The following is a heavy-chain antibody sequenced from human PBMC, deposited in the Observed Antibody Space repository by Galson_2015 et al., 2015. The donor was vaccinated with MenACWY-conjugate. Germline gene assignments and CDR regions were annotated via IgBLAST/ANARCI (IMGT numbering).Heavy chain of an antibody. CDR2: ISGSGGST. CDR1: GFPFSSYA. J-gene: IGHJ6*02. D-gene: IGHD3-10*01. CDR3: AKSPLNMGSGSYYNPDYYYYYGMDV. Sequence: SLRLSCAASGFPFSSYAMRWVRQAPGKGLEWVSAISGSGGSTYYADSVKGRFTISRDNSKNTLDLQINSLRAEDTDVYYCAKSPLNMGSGSYYNPDYYYYYGMDVWGQGTTVTVSS. V-gene: IGHV3-23*01.